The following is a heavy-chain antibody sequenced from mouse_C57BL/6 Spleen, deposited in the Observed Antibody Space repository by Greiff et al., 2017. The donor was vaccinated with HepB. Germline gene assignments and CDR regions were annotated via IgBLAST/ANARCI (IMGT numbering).Heavy chain of an antibody. Sequence: EVMLVESGAELVRPGASVKLSCTASGFNIKDDYMHWVKQRPEQGLEWIGWIDPENGDTEYASKFQGKATITADTSSNTAYLQLSSLTSEDTAVYYCTTSAYYSKGIAYWGQGTTLTVSS. V-gene: IGHV14-4*01. D-gene: IGHD2-5*01. CDR2: IDPENGDT. CDR3: TTSAYYSKGIAY. CDR1: GFNIKDDY. J-gene: IGHJ2*01.